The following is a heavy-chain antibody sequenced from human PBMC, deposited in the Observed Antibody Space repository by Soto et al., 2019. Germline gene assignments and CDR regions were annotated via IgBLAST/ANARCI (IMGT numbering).Heavy chain of an antibody. CDR3: AKDPGKSTNDFWFDP. CDR1: GFTFSSYG. D-gene: IGHD2-8*01. Sequence: VQLLESGGGLVQPGGSLRLSCAASGFTFSSYGMSWVRQAPGKGLEWVSVISGSGYSTYYADSVKGRFTISRDNSKNTLYLQMNSLRAEDTAVYYCAKDPGKSTNDFWFDPWGQGTLVTVSS. V-gene: IGHV3-23*01. CDR2: ISGSGYST. J-gene: IGHJ5*02.